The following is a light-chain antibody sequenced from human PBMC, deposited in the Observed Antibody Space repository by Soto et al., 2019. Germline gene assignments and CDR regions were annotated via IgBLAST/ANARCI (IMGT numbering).Light chain of an antibody. CDR3: QQYGSSPGT. J-gene: IGKJ1*01. V-gene: IGKV3-20*01. Sequence: EIVLTQSPGTLSSSPGERAILSCRASQSVTSNYVAWYQQKPGQAPRLLFFGASIRATGLPDRFSGGGSGTDFTLTISRLEPEDFAVYYCQQYGSSPGTFGQGTKV. CDR2: GAS. CDR1: QSVTSNY.